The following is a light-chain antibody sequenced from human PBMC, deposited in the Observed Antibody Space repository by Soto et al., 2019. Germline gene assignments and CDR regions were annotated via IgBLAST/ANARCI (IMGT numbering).Light chain of an antibody. Sequence: ILMTQSPASLSVSPGERATLSCRASQNIYSNIAWYQQRPGQAPRLLIYRASTRATGVPARFSGSGSGTEFTLTISSLQSEDFTVYSWLQYHNSWAFGQGTKVEIK. CDR2: RAS. J-gene: IGKJ1*01. CDR1: QNIYSN. V-gene: IGKV3-15*01. CDR3: LQYHNSWA.